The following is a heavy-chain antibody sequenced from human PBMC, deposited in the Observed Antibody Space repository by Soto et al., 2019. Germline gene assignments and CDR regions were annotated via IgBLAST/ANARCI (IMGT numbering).Heavy chain of an antibody. D-gene: IGHD2-15*01. V-gene: IGHV3-30*18. CDR2: ISYVGSSK. CDR1: GFSSRNSD. Sequence: GGSLRLSCAASGFSSRNSDMHWVRQAPGKGLEWVAIISYVGSSKYYADSVKGRFTISRDNSKNTLYLQMNSLRPEDTAVYYCAKLGHCSGGTCYYFDFWGQGTLVTVSS. J-gene: IGHJ4*02. CDR3: AKLGHCSGGTCYYFDF.